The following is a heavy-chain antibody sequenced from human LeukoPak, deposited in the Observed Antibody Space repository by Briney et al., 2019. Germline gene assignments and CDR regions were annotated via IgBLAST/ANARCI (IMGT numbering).Heavy chain of an antibody. CDR1: GFTFSTYS. Sequence: PGGSLRLSCVASGFTFSTYSMNWVRQAPGKGLEWVSSISSSSSYIYYADSVKGRFTISRDNAKNSLYLQMNSLRAEDTALYYCARPKSSSWSKNWFDPWGQGTLVTVSS. CDR2: ISSSSSYI. J-gene: IGHJ5*02. D-gene: IGHD6-13*01. CDR3: ARPKSSSWSKNWFDP. V-gene: IGHV3-21*04.